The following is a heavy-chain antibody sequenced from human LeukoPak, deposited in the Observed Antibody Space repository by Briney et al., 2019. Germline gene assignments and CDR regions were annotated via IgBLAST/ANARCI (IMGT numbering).Heavy chain of an antibody. V-gene: IGHV4-34*01. CDR1: GGSFSGYY. Sequence: PSETLSLTCAVYGGSFSGYYWSWIRQPPGKGLEWIGEINHSGSTNYNPSLKSRVTISVDTSKNQFSLKLSSVTAADTAVYYCAKDMDVGDYGSGDYFDYCGQGTLVTVSS. J-gene: IGHJ4*02. CDR2: INHSGST. D-gene: IGHD3-10*01. CDR3: AKDMDVGDYGSGDYFDY.